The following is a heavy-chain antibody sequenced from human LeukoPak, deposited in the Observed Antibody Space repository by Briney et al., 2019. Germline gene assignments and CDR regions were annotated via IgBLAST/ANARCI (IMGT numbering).Heavy chain of an antibody. V-gene: IGHV1-58*02. CDR3: AAVPRGYCSSTSCHNENYYGMDV. CDR2: IVVGSGNT. D-gene: IGHD2-2*02. CDR1: GFTFTSSA. Sequence: ASVKISCKASGFTFTSSAMQWVRQARGQRLEWIGWIVVGSGNTNYAQKFQGRVTITRDMSTSTAYMELSSLRSEDTAVYYCAAVPRGYCSSTSCHNENYYGMDVWGQGTTVTVSS. J-gene: IGHJ6*02.